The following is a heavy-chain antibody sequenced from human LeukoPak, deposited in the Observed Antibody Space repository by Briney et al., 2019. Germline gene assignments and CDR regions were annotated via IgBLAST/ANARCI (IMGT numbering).Heavy chain of an antibody. CDR3: AKAEYYYDSSGYYHDY. CDR2: ISGSGGDT. J-gene: IGHJ4*02. Sequence: GGSLRLSCAASGFTFTDSYMTWVRQAPGRGLEWLSYISGSGGDTNYADSVRGRFTISRDNAKNSLYLQMNSLRAEDTAVYYCAKAEYYYDSSGYYHDYWGQGTLVTVSS. V-gene: IGHV3-11*05. D-gene: IGHD3-22*01. CDR1: GFTFTDSY.